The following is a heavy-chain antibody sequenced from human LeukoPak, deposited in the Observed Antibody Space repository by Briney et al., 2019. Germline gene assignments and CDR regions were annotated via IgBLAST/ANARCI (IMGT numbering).Heavy chain of an antibody. CDR3: ARPTRDYYYYYMDV. CDR1: GFTFNSYN. Sequence: GGSLRLSCAASGFTFNSYNMNWVRQAPGKGLQWVSAIDSRSNYIYYADSIKGRFSISRDNAKNSLYLQMNSLRAEDTAVYYCARPTRDYYYYYMDVWGKGTTVTISS. CDR2: IDSRSNYI. V-gene: IGHV3-21*01. J-gene: IGHJ6*03.